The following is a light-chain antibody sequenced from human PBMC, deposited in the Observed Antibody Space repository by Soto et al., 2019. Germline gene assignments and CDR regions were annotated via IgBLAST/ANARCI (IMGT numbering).Light chain of an antibody. V-gene: IGLV2-23*01. J-gene: IGLJ3*02. CDR3: CSYARGSTLV. CDR2: EDS. CDR1: SSDVGSYNL. Sequence: QSVLTQPASVSGSPGQSITISCTGTSSDVGSYNLVSWYQQHPGKAPKLMIYEDSKRPSEVSNRFFGSKSGNTASLTISGLQAEDEADYFCCSYARGSTLVFGGGTKLTVL.